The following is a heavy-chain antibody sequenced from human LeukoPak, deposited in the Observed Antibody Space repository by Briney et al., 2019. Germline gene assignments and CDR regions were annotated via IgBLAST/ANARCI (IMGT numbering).Heavy chain of an antibody. CDR3: TRDPTPYCSGGSCYHDY. V-gene: IGHV3-7*01. D-gene: IGHD2-15*01. CDR1: GFTFSSYC. Sequence: PGGSLRLSCAASGFTFSSYCMSWVRQAPRKGSEWVANIKLDGSDKCYVSSVKGRFTISIDNAKISLYLQMNSLRAEDTAVYYCTRDPTPYCSGGSCYHDYWGQGTLVSISS. J-gene: IGHJ4*02. CDR2: IKLDGSDK.